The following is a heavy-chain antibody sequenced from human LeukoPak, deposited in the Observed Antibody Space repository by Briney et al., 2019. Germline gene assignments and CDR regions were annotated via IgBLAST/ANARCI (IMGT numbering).Heavy chain of an antibody. V-gene: IGHV3-13*01. J-gene: IGHJ3*02. CDR1: GFTFSSYN. CDR3: ARRGDSRGYYDAFDI. Sequence: GGSLRLPCTASGFTFSSYNMHWVRQPTGKGLEWVSAVGTAGDTYYPGSVKGRFTISRENAKNSLYLQMNSLRAGDTAVYYCARRGDSRGYYDAFDIWGQGTMVTVSS. CDR2: VGTAGDT. D-gene: IGHD3-22*01.